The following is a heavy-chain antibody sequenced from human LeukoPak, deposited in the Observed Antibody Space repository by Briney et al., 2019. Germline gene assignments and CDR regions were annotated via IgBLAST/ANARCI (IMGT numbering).Heavy chain of an antibody. CDR3: ARHALYSNYGFDY. CDR2: IYYSGST. D-gene: IGHD4-11*01. Sequence: SETLSLTCTVSGGSISSYYWGWIRQPPGKGLEWIGYIYYSGSTNYNPSLKSRVTISVDTSKNQFSLKLSSVTAADTAVYYCARHALYSNYGFDYWGQGTLVTVSS. CDR1: GGSISSYY. J-gene: IGHJ4*02. V-gene: IGHV4-59*08.